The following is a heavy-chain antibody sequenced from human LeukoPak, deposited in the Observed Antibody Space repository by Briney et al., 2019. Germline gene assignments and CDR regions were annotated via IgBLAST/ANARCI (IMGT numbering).Heavy chain of an antibody. Sequence: SETLSLTCTVSGGSISSGGYYWSWIRQPPGKGLEWIGYIYHSGSTYYNPSLKSRVTISVDRSKNQFSLKLSSVTAADTAVYYCARGLPSGCSSTSCYTYYFDYWGQGTLVTVSS. CDR3: ARGLPSGCSSTSCYTYYFDY. V-gene: IGHV4-30-2*01. CDR1: GGSISSGGYY. CDR2: IYHSGST. D-gene: IGHD2-2*02. J-gene: IGHJ4*02.